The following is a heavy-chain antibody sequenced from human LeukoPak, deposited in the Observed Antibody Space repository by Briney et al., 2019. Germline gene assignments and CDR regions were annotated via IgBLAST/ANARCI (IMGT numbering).Heavy chain of an antibody. CDR1: GFTFSSYS. CDR2: ISSSSSSI. V-gene: IGHV3-48*04. J-gene: IGHJ4*02. D-gene: IGHD2-15*01. CDR3: ASAYCSGGSCYYFFDY. Sequence: GGSLRLSCATSGFTFSSYSINWVRQAPGKGLEWVSYISSSSSSIYYSDSVKGRFIISRDNAKNSLYLQMNSLRAEDTAVYYCASAYCSGGSCYYFFDYWGQGTLVTVSS.